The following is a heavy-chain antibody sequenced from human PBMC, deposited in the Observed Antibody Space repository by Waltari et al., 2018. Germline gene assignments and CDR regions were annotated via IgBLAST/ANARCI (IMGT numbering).Heavy chain of an antibody. CDR1: GGSFSGYY. V-gene: IGHV4-34*01. CDR3: AREPVAGTRWFDP. CDR2: INHSGST. D-gene: IGHD6-19*01. J-gene: IGHJ5*02. Sequence: QVQLQQWGAGLLKPSETLSLTCAVYGGSFSGYYWSWIRQPPGKGLEWIGEINHSGSTNYNPSLKSRVTISVDTSKNQFSLKLSSWTAADTAVYYCAREPVAGTRWFDPWGQGTLVTVSS.